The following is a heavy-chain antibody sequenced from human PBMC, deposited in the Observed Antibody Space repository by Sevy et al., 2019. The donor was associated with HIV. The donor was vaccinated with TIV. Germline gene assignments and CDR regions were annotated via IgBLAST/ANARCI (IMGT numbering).Heavy chain of an antibody. Sequence: GGSLRLSCAASGFTFSSYEMNWVRQAPGKGLEWVSYISNSGNTISYSDSVRGRFTISRDNARNSLYLQMKSLRAEDTAVYYCARDLPPSATTVAHFDCWGQGTLVTVSS. D-gene: IGHD4-17*01. CDR1: GFTFSSYE. CDR2: ISNSGNTI. V-gene: IGHV3-48*03. J-gene: IGHJ4*02. CDR3: ARDLPPSATTVAHFDC.